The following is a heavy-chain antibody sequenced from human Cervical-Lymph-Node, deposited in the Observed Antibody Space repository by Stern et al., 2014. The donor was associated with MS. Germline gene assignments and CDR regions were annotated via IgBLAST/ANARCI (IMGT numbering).Heavy chain of an antibody. V-gene: IGHV4-39*01. CDR1: GGFISSSNHY. D-gene: IGHD6-6*01. CDR2: AYYSGDT. CDR3: ARQQGSPYYNYYYGMDV. Sequence: QLQLQESGPGLVKPSETLSLTCTVSGGFISSSNHYWGWIRQPPGKGLEWIGIAYYSGDTYYNPSLKSRVTISVDTSQDQFSLRLRSVTAADTARYYCARQQGSPYYNYYYGMDVWGHGTTVTVSS. J-gene: IGHJ6*02.